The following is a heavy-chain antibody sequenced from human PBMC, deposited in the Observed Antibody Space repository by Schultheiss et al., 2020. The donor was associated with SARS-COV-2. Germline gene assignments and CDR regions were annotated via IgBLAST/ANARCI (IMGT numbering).Heavy chain of an antibody. V-gene: IGHV4-39*07. CDR3: ARAPLSGGAIGWFDP. D-gene: IGHD3-10*01. J-gene: IGHJ5*02. CDR1: GGSISSSSYY. CDR2: IYHSGST. Sequence: SETLSLTCAVSGGSISSSSYYWGWIRQPPGKGLEWIGSIYHSGSTNYNPSLKSRVTISVDKSKNQFSLKLSSVTAADTAVYYCARAPLSGGAIGWFDPWGQGTLVTVSS.